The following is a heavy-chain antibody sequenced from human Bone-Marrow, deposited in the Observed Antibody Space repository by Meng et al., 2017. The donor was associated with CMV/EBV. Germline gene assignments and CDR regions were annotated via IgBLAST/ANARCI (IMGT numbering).Heavy chain of an antibody. CDR2: INPNSGGT. V-gene: IGHV1-2*02. D-gene: IGHD3-10*01. J-gene: IGHJ3*02. Sequence: ASVKVSCKASGYTFTSYDINWVRQATGQGLEWMGWINPNSGGTNYAQQFQGRVTMTRDTSISTAYMELSRLRSDDTAVYYCARDLNAGYYGSGSYYNADAFDIWGQGTMVTVSS. CDR3: ARDLNAGYYGSGSYYNADAFDI. CDR1: GYTFTSYD.